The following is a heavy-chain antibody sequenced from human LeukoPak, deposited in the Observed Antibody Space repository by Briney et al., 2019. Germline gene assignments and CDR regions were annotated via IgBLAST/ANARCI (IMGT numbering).Heavy chain of an antibody. Sequence: GGSLRLSCAASGFTFSSYAMHWVRQAPGKGLEWVAVISYDGSNKYYADSVKGRFTISRDNSKNTLYLQMNSLRAEDTAVYYCARGGDIGYGRDVWGQGTAVSVSS. CDR2: ISYDGSNK. D-gene: IGHD5-12*01. V-gene: IGHV3-30-3*01. CDR1: GFTFSSYA. J-gene: IGHJ6*02. CDR3: ARGGDIGYGRDV.